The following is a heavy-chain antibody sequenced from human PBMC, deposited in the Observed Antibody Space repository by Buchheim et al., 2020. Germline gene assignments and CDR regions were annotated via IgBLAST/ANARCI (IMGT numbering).Heavy chain of an antibody. CDR3: ARTYNYGPYYFDY. CDR1: GDSISTYY. J-gene: IGHJ4*02. Sequence: QVQLQESGPGLVKPSETLSLTCTVSGDSISTYYWSWIRQPPGNGLEWIGYIYYSGSTNYNPSLKSRVTVSLDMSNNQLSLKLSSVNAADTAVYYCARTYNYGPYYFDYWGQGTL. D-gene: IGHD5-18*01. V-gene: IGHV4-59*01. CDR2: IYYSGST.